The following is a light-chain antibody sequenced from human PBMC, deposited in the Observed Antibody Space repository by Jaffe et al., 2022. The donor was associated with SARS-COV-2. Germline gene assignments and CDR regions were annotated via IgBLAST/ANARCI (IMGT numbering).Light chain of an antibody. CDR1: QSVSSN. CDR2: GAS. CDR3: QQYNNWPPWIT. V-gene: IGKV3-15*01. Sequence: EIVMTQSPATLSVSPGERATLSCRASQSVSSNLAWYQQKPGQAPRLLIYGASTRATGIPARFSGSGSGTEFTLTISSLQSEDFAVYYCQQYNNWPPWITFGGGTKVEIK. J-gene: IGKJ4*01.